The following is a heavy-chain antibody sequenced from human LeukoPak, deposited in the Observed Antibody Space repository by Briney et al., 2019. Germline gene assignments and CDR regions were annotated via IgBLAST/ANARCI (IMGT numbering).Heavy chain of an antibody. Sequence: ASVKVSCKASGYTFTSYYMHWVRQAPGQGLEWMGIINPSGGSTSYAQKFQGRVTITADKSMSTAYMELSSLRSEDTAVYYCARDLPPREMATTHYNWFDPWGQGTLVTVSS. D-gene: IGHD5-24*01. CDR2: INPSGGST. V-gene: IGHV1-46*01. CDR1: GYTFTSYY. J-gene: IGHJ5*02. CDR3: ARDLPPREMATTHYNWFDP.